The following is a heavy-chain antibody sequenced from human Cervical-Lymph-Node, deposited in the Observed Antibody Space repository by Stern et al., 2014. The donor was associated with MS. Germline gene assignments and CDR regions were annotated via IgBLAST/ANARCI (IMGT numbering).Heavy chain of an antibody. CDR1: GDSISSGGYY. J-gene: IGHJ4*02. Sequence: QLQLQESGPGLVKPSQTLSLTCSVSGDSISSGGYYWSWIRQQPGKGLEWIGYIYYTASNYYNTFLTSRITISVHTSKNQFSLNLSSVTAADTAVYYCARVEGGAGTDYWSQGTLVTVSS. D-gene: IGHD1-14*01. CDR3: ARVEGGAGTDY. V-gene: IGHV4-31*03. CDR2: IYYTASN.